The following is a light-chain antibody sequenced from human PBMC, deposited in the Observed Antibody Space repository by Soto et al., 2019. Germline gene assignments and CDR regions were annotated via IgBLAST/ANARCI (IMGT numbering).Light chain of an antibody. Sequence: VMTQSPATLSVSPGEGVTLSCRASQRISNNLAWYQHKPGQAPRLLIYGASTRATDIPARFSGSGSGTDFTLTISGLQSEDFAVYYCQQYENWPRTFGQGTKV. CDR1: QRISNN. J-gene: IGKJ1*01. V-gene: IGKV3D-15*01. CDR3: QQYENWPRT. CDR2: GAS.